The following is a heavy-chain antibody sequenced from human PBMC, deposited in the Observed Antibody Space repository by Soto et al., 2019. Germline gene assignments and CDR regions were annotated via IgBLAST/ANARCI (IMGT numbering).Heavy chain of an antibody. CDR3: AHPRGYGVFDAYDI. CDR1: GFTFSTYA. V-gene: IGHV3-23*01. CDR2: TSAGGGNT. D-gene: IGHD4-17*01. J-gene: IGHJ3*02. Sequence: GGSLRLSCVASGFTFSTYAMSWVRQAPGKGLEWVSATSAGGGNTYYADSVKGRVTISRDNSINTLYLQMNSLRTEDTAVYYCAHPRGYGVFDAYDIWGQGAMVTVSS.